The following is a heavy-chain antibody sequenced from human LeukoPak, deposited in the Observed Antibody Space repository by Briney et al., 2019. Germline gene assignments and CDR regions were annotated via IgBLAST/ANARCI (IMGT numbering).Heavy chain of an antibody. D-gene: IGHD6-19*01. CDR2: ISWNSGSI. Sequence: PGRSLRLSCAASGFTFDDYAMHWVRQAPGKGLEWVSGISWNSGSIGYADSVKGRFTISSDNAKHSLYLQMNSLRAEDTALYYCAKEGQWLDKYYLDYWGQGTLVTVSS. J-gene: IGHJ4*02. CDR3: AKEGQWLDKYYLDY. CDR1: GFTFDDYA. V-gene: IGHV3-9*01.